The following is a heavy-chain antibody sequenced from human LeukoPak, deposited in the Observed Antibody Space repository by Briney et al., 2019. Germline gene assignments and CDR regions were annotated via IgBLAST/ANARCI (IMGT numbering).Heavy chain of an antibody. CDR1: GGSISSGGYY. V-gene: IGHV4-30-2*01. CDR2: IYHSGST. J-gene: IGHJ4*02. D-gene: IGHD6-13*01. CDR3: ARVDLRSAAAGFYYFDY. Sequence: PSETLSLTCTVSGGSISSGGYYWSWIRQPPGKGLEWIGYIYHSGSTYYNPSLKSRVTISVDTSKNQFSLKLSSVTAADTAVYYCARVDLRSAAAGFYYFDYWGQGTLVTVSS.